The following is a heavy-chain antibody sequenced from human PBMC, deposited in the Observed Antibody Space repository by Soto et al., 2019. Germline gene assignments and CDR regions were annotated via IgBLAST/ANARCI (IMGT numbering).Heavy chain of an antibody. J-gene: IGHJ6*02. CDR1: GGSFTGYY. Sequence: QVQLQQWGAGLLKPSETLSLICAVYGGSFTGYYWSWLRQPQGKGPEWIGEIKHSGSTTYNPSLENRVTISVDTSKNQLSLRLNAVSAADTAGYYCARAGGIDLWSQGATVTVSS. CDR2: IKHSGST. V-gene: IGHV4-34*01. CDR3: ARAGGIDL. D-gene: IGHD3-10*01.